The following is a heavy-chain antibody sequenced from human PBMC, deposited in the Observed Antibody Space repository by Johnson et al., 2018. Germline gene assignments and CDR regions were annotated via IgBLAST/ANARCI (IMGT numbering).Heavy chain of an antibody. CDR2: ISWNSGSI. J-gene: IGHJ3*02. CDR3: AADPYLLYYYGSGGDAFDI. Sequence: VQLVESGGGLVQPGRSXRLSCAASGFTFDAYAMHWVRKAPGTGLEGVSGISWNSGSIGYADSVKGRFTISRDNAKNPLYLQMNNLRAEDTALYYCAADPYLLYYYGSGGDAFDIWGQGTMVTVSS. V-gene: IGHV3-9*01. D-gene: IGHD3-10*01. CDR1: GFTFDAYA.